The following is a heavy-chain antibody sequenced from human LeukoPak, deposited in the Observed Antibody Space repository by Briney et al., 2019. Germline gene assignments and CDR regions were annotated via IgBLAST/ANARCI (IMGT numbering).Heavy chain of an antibody. D-gene: IGHD6-6*01. J-gene: IGHJ4*02. CDR2: INHSGST. Sequence: SETQSLTCAVYGGSFSGYYWSWIRQPPGKGLEWIGEINHSGSTNYNPSLKSRVTISVDTSKNQFSLKLSSVTAADTAVYYCARAPNSGSDCWGQPTLLTVSS. CDR1: GGSFSGYY. CDR3: ARAPNSGSDC. V-gene: IGHV4-34*01.